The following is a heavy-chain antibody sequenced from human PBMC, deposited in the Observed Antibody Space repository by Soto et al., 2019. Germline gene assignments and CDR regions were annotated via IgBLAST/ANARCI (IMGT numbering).Heavy chain of an antibody. CDR1: GFTFSSYA. V-gene: IGHV3-66*01. CDR2: IYSGGST. Sequence: VGSLRLSCAASGFTFSSYAMHWVRQAPGKGLEWVSVIYSGGSTNYADSVRGRFTISRDNSKNTLYLQMNTLRDEDTAVYYCARDKALVVPSLVNSDYYYYAMDVWGQGTTVTVSS. D-gene: IGHD2-2*01. J-gene: IGHJ6*02. CDR3: ARDKALVVPSLVNSDYYYYAMDV.